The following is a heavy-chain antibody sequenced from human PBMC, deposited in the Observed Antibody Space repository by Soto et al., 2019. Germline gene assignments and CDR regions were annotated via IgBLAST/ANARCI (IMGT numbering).Heavy chain of an antibody. Sequence: SETLSLTCTVSGGSISGYYWSWIRQPPGKGLEWIGDMYNTGSTVYNPSFKSRVTISVDTSKNQFSLRLRSVTAADTAVYYCATLPPRIVVSLLPIPTWGQGILVTVSS. CDR2: MYNTGST. J-gene: IGHJ5*02. CDR1: GGSISGYY. D-gene: IGHD2-21*01. V-gene: IGHV4-59*12. CDR3: ATLPPRIVVSLLPIPT.